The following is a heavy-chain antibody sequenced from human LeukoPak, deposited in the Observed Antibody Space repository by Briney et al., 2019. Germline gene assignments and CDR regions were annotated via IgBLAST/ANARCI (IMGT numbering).Heavy chain of an antibody. Sequence: QPGGSLRLSCAASGFTFSSYAMHWVRQAPGKGLEWVAVISYDGSNKYYADSVKGRFTISRDNSKNTLYLQMNSLRAEDTAVYYCARVRIQYRYGDYAYWGQGTLVTVSS. CDR3: ARVRIQYRYGDYAY. J-gene: IGHJ4*02. CDR2: ISYDGSNK. D-gene: IGHD4-17*01. CDR1: GFTFSSYA. V-gene: IGHV3-30*04.